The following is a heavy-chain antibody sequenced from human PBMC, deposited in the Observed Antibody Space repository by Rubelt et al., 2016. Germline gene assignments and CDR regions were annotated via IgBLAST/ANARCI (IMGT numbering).Heavy chain of an antibody. CDR3: ARGRRGSSSWLGRDYYGMDV. D-gene: IGHD6-13*01. J-gene: IGHJ6*02. CDR2: INHSGST. Sequence: QVQLQQWGAGLLKPSETLSLTCAVYGGSFSGYYWSWIRQPPGKGLEWLGEINHSGSTNYNPSLKSRVTISVDTSKNQFSLKLSSGTAADTAVYYCARGRRGSSSWLGRDYYGMDVWGQGTTVTVSS. CDR1: GGSFSGYY. V-gene: IGHV4-34*01.